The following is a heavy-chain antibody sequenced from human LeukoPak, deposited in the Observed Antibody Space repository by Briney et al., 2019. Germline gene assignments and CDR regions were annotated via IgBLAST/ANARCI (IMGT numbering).Heavy chain of an antibody. CDR3: ARGVGERYFDY. Sequence: PGGCLRLSCAASGLSVSSNNMTWVRQAPGKGLEWVSVIYSGGSTYNADSVNGRFTISRDNSKNTLYFQMNSLRAEDTAVYYCARGVGERYFDYWGQGTLVTVSS. CDR2: IYSGGST. CDR1: GLSVSSNN. J-gene: IGHJ4*02. D-gene: IGHD3-10*01. V-gene: IGHV3-66*01.